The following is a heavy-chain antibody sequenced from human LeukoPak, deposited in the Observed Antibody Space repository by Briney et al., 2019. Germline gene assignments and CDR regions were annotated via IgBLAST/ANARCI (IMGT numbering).Heavy chain of an antibody. CDR1: GDSFSYLY. CDR2: IYNSGST. J-gene: IGHJ1*01. D-gene: IGHD3-22*01. Sequence: SETLSLTCTVSGDSFSYLYWSWIRQPPGKGLEWIGYIYNSGSTNYNPSLKSRVTISVDTSKNQFSLKLSSVTAADTVVYYCARGGYYESSGYYEYFQHWGQGTLVTVSS. CDR3: ARGGYYESSGYYEYFQH. V-gene: IGHV4-59*11.